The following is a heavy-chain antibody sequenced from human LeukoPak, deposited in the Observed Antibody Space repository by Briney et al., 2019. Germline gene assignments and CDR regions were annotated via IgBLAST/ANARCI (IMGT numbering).Heavy chain of an antibody. D-gene: IGHD5-12*01. CDR3: AREGTLGWMVATGGFDY. J-gene: IGHJ4*02. Sequence: PSETLSLTCAVYGGPFSGYYWSWIRQPPGKGLEWIGEINHSGSTNCNPSLKSRVTISVDKSKNQFSLKLSSVTAADTAVYYCAREGTLGWMVATGGFDYWGQGTLVTVSS. CDR1: GGPFSGYY. V-gene: IGHV4-34*01. CDR2: INHSGST.